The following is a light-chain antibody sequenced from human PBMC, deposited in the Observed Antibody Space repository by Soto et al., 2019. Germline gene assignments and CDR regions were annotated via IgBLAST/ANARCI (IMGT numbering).Light chain of an antibody. V-gene: IGKV3-15*01. J-gene: IGKJ5*01. Sequence: EVVLTQSPATLSVSPGEGATLSCRASQSVNVLLAWYQQKPGQAPRLLIYLASTRATGVPARFSGSGSETEFTLTISNLQSEDFALYYCQQYNNWPITFGQGTRLEIK. CDR2: LAS. CDR3: QQYNNWPIT. CDR1: QSVNVL.